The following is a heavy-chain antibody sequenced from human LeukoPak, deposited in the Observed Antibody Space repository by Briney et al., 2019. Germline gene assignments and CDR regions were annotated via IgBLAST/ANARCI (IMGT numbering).Heavy chain of an antibody. Sequence: PGGSLRLSCAASGFTFSSYAMSWVRQAPGKGLEWVSVISGSGGIAYYADSVKGRFTISRDNSRNTLYLQMNGLRAEDTAVYYCAKAGYCSGGSCYGFDYWGQGTLLTVSS. CDR1: GFTFSSYA. D-gene: IGHD2-15*01. CDR2: ISGSGGIA. CDR3: AKAGYCSGGSCYGFDY. V-gene: IGHV3-23*01. J-gene: IGHJ4*02.